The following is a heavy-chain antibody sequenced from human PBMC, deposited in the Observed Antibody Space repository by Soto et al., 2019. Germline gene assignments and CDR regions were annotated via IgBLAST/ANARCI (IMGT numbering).Heavy chain of an antibody. D-gene: IGHD3-3*01. CDR3: ARSDFWSGYYTDY. CDR2: VYYTGNI. J-gene: IGHJ4*02. V-gene: IGHV4-30-4*08. Sequence: QVQLQESGPGLVKPSQTLSLTCTVSGGSISSGDYHWSWIRQPPGKGLEWIGLVYYTGNIYYNPSLKSRVTISADTPKNQFSLKLRSVTAADAAVYYCARSDFWSGYYTDYWGQGTLVTVSS. CDR1: GGSISSGDYH.